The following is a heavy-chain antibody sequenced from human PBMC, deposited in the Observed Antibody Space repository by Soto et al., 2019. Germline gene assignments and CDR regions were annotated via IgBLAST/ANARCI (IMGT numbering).Heavy chain of an antibody. V-gene: IGHV4-31*03. CDR2: IYYSGNT. Sequence: QVQLQESGPGLVKPSQTLSLICTVSGTSISRGGYNWSWIRQHPGKGLEWIGYIYYSGNTYYNPSLESRVIMSVETYKHQFSLKLSSVTAADTAVYYCARDRTSDDRRYFELWGRGTLVTVSS. D-gene: IGHD3-16*01. CDR3: ARDRTSDDRRYFEL. J-gene: IGHJ2*01. CDR1: GTSISRGGYN.